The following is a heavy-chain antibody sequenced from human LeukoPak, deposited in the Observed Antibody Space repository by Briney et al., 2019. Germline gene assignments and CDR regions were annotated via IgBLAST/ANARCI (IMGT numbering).Heavy chain of an antibody. V-gene: IGHV3-30*04. CDR1: GITFSSYA. J-gene: IGHJ3*02. CDR2: ISYDGSNK. Sequence: GGSLRLSCAASGITFSSYAMHWVRQAPGKGLEWVAVISYDGSNKYYADSVKGRFTISRDNSKNTLYLQMNSLRAEDTAVYYCARPVVAATTPDTFDIWGQGTMVTVSS. CDR3: ARPVVAATTPDTFDI. D-gene: IGHD2-15*01.